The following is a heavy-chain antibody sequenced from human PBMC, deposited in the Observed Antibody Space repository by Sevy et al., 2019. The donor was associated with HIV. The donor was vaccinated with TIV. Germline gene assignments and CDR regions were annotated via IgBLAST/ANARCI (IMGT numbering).Heavy chain of an antibody. CDR3: VKDFGGPTDY. D-gene: IGHD3-16*01. J-gene: IGHJ4*02. CDR1: GFSITSYW. Sequence: GGSLRLSCAGSGFSITSYWMHWVRQAPGKGLVWVSRMNDDGSVTNHADSVRGRFTISRDNAKNTLYLQMNSLRVEDTAVYYCVKDFGGPTDYWCQGTLVTVS. V-gene: IGHV3-74*01. CDR2: MNDDGSVT.